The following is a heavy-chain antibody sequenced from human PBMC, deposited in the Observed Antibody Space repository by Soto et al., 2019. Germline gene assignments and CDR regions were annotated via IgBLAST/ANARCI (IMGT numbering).Heavy chain of an antibody. Sequence: SETLSLTCTVSGGSISSYYWSWIRQPPGKGLEWIGYIYYSGSTNYNPSLKSRVTISVDTSKNQFSLKLSSVTAADTAVYYCARVYGSGSYRYYYYYYYMDVWGKGTTVNVSS. CDR3: ARVYGSGSYRYYYYYYYMDV. D-gene: IGHD3-10*01. V-gene: IGHV4-59*01. CDR2: IYYSGST. J-gene: IGHJ6*03. CDR1: GGSISSYY.